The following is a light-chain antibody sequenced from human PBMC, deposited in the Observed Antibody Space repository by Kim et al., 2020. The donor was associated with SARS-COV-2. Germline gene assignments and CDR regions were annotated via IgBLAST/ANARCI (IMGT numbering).Light chain of an antibody. CDR1: VASIQTNY. V-gene: IGLV1-47*01. J-gene: IGLJ3*02. Sequence: PGPSVAIAGSGRVASIQTNYARWFQLPPGLAPYLLLIRIDHLPVGVPDRLSGSKAGGSAFLSISGLRCEDEVAYFCTAWDDTRVWVFGEGTQLSVL. CDR3: TAWDDTRVWV. CDR2: RID.